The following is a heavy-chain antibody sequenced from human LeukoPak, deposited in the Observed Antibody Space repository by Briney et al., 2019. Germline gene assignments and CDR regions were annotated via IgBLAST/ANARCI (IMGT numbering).Heavy chain of an antibody. CDR2: ISSSSSTI. J-gene: IGHJ4*02. V-gene: IGHV3-48*04. D-gene: IGHD3-3*01. CDR1: GFTFSSYS. CDR3: ARGTSVDPSFDY. Sequence: GGSLRLSCAASGFTFSSYSMNWVRQAPGKGREGVSYISSSSSTIYYADSVKGRFTISRDNAKNSLHLQMNSLRAEDTAVYYCARGTSVDPSFDYWGQGTLVTVSS.